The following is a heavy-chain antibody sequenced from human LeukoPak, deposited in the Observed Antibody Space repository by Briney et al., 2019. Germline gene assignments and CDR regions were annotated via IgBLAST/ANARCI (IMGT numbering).Heavy chain of an antibody. CDR3: ARDKVTMVRGVPRRTTDYYSYSYMDV. Sequence: ASVKLSCKASGYTFSSYYIHWVRQAPGQGLEWMGCINPNSGGTKYATQWQGRGIMTRDTSISTDYMELSRLRSDETAVYYCARDKVTMVRGVPRRTTDYYSYSYMDVWGKGTTVTVSS. D-gene: IGHD3-10*01. J-gene: IGHJ6*03. V-gene: IGHV1-2*02. CDR1: GYTFSSYY. CDR2: INPNSGGT.